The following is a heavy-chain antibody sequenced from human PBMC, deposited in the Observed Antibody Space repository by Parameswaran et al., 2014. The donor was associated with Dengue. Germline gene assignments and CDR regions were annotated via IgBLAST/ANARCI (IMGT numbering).Heavy chain of an antibody. J-gene: IGHJ3*02. Sequence: MPGKGLEWMGIIYPGDSDTRYSPSFQGQVTISADKSISTAYLQWSSLKASDTAMYYCARGGDPGYYDFWSGYYPDAFDIWGQGTMVTVSS. D-gene: IGHD3-3*01. CDR2: IYPGDSDT. CDR3: ARGGDPGYYDFWSGYYPDAFDI. V-gene: IGHV5-51*01.